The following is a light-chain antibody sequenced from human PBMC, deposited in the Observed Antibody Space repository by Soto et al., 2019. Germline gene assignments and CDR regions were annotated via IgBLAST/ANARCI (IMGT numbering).Light chain of an antibody. CDR1: QSVSSS. CDR2: DAS. J-gene: IGKJ5*01. Sequence: EIVLTQSPATLSLSPGERATLSFRASQSVSSSLAWYQQKPGQAPRLLIYDASNRATGIPARFSGSGSGTDFTLTISSLEPEDFAVYYCQQRSDWLTFGQGTLLEIK. V-gene: IGKV3-11*01. CDR3: QQRSDWLT.